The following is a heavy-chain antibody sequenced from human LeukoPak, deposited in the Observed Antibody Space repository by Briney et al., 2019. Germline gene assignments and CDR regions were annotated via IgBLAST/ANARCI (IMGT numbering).Heavy chain of an antibody. J-gene: IGHJ4*02. D-gene: IGHD2-15*01. CDR1: RSTFSSYA. CDR3: ARDQYYCSGGSCYLTNAPGFQYYFDY. CDR2: IIPIFGTA. Sequence: PGGSLRLSCAASRSTFSSYAISWVRQAPGQGLEWMGGIIPIFGTANYAQKFQGRVTITADEPTSTAYMELSSLRSEDTAVYYCARDQYYCSGGSCYLTNAPGFQYYFDYWGQGTLVTVSS. V-gene: IGHV1-69*01.